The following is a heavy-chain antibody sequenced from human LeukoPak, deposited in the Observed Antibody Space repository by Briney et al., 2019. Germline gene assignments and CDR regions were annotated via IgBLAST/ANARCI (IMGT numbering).Heavy chain of an antibody. CDR3: ARDKLGAGTVDY. V-gene: IGHV4-31*03. CDR1: GGSISSGGYY. CDR2: IYYSGST. D-gene: IGHD6-19*01. Sequence: KPSETLSLTCTVSGGSISSGGYYWSWIRQHPGKGLEWIGYIYYSGSTYYNPSLKSRVTISVDTSKNQFSLKLSSVTAADTAVYYCARDKLGAGTVDYWGQGTLVTVSS. J-gene: IGHJ4*02.